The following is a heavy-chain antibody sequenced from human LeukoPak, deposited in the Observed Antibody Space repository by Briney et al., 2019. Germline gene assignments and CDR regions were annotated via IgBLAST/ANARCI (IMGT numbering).Heavy chain of an antibody. V-gene: IGHV1-2*02. Sequence: GASVKVSCKASGYTFTGYYMHWVRQAPGQGLEWMGWINPNSGGTNYAQKFQGRVTMTRDTSISTAYMELSRLRSDDTAVYYCASDSSSWLGRLSYYYYMDVWGKGTTVTVSS. D-gene: IGHD6-13*01. CDR3: ASDSSSWLGRLSYYYYMDV. CDR1: GYTFTGYY. J-gene: IGHJ6*03. CDR2: INPNSGGT.